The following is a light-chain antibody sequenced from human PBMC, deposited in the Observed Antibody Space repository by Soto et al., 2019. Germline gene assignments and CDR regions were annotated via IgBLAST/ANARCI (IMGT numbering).Light chain of an antibody. CDR3: QQYNTYST. J-gene: IGKJ5*01. Sequence: AIRMTQSPSSFSASTGDRVTITCRASQGISSYLAWYQQKPGKAPKLLIYAASILQSGVPSRFSGSGSGTEFTLTIRSLKPDDFATYYCQQYNTYSTFGQGTRLEIK. CDR1: QGISSY. CDR2: AAS. V-gene: IGKV1-8*01.